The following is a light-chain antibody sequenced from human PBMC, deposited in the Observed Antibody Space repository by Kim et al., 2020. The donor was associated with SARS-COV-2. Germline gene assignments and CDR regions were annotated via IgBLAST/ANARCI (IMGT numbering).Light chain of an antibody. V-gene: IGKV1-5*03. CDR2: QAS. J-gene: IGKJ1*01. CDR3: QNPPT. CDR1: QNIETW. Sequence: DFQLTQSPSTLSVSVGDRVTITCRASQNIETWMAWYQQKPGNPPKLLIYQASKLAIGFPSRFSGSGYGTEFTHTITSLQPDDFATYYCQNPPTFGQGTKVDIK.